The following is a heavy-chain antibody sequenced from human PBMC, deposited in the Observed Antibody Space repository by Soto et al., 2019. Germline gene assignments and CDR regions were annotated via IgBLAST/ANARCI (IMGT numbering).Heavy chain of an antibody. Sequence: QVQLQESGPGLVKPSETLSLTCAVSGDSISSSKWWSWYRQPPGKGLELIGEMFASGSSNYNPSLNYRVTISLDTSKNHFSLKLTSLTAADTAIYYCAREGFDHRPDYWGQGIPVTVSS. CDR1: GDSISSSKW. V-gene: IGHV4-4*02. CDR3: AREGFDHRPDY. CDR2: MFASGSS. J-gene: IGHJ4*02.